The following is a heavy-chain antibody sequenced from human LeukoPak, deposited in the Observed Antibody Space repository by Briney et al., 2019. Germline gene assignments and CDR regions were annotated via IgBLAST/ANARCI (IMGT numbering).Heavy chain of an antibody. J-gene: IGHJ4*02. D-gene: IGHD3-22*01. CDR2: IYYSGST. Sequence: SETLSLTCTVSGGSISSYYWSWIRQPPGKGLEWIGYIYYSGSTNYNPSLKSRVTISVDTSKNQFSLKLSSVTAADTAVYHCARSSPDQDYYDSSGLDYWGQGTLVTVSS. CDR1: GGSISSYY. CDR3: ARSSPDQDYYDSSGLDY. V-gene: IGHV4-59*01.